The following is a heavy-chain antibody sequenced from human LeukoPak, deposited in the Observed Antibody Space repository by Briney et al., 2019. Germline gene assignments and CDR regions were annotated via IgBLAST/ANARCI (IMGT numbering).Heavy chain of an antibody. J-gene: IGHJ4*02. CDR1: GFTFDDYG. CDR3: ARADSTGYFLGHFDY. D-gene: IGHD3-22*01. V-gene: IGHV3-20*04. CDR2: INWNGGST. Sequence: GGSLRLSCAASGFTFDDYGMSWVRQAPGKGLEWVSGINWNGGSTGYADSVKGRFTISRDNAKNSLYLQMNSLGAEDTALYYCARADSTGYFLGHFDYWGQGTLVTVSS.